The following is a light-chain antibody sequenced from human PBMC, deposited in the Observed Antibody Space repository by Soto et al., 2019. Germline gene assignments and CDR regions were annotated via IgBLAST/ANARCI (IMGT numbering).Light chain of an antibody. J-gene: IGKJ4*01. Sequence: EIVMTQSPATLSVSPGERATLSCRASQSVSSNLAGCQQKPGQAPRLLIYGASTRATGIPARFSGSGSGTEFTLTISSLQSEDFAVYYCQQYNNWPLTFGGGTKVEIK. CDR3: QQYNNWPLT. CDR2: GAS. V-gene: IGKV3-15*01. CDR1: QSVSSN.